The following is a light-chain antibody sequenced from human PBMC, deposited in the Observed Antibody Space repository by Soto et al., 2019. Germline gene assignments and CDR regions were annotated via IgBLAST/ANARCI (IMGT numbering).Light chain of an antibody. V-gene: IGKV3-15*01. CDR2: GAS. Sequence: EIVMTQSPATLSESPGERATLSCRASQSVTSNLAWYQQKPGQAPRLVIYGASTRATGTPARFSGSGSGTEFTLTISSLQSEDFALYYCQQYNGWPLTFGGGTKVEI. CDR1: QSVTSN. J-gene: IGKJ4*01. CDR3: QQYNGWPLT.